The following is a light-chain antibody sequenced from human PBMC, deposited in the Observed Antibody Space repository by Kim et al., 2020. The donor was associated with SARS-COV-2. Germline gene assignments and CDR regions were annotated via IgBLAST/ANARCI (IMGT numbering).Light chain of an antibody. CDR3: QQYYSTPPR. CDR1: QGVLYSSNNKNY. Sequence: DIVMTQSPDSLAVSLGERATINCKSSQGVLYSSNNKNYLAWYQQKPGQPPKLLIYWASTRESGVPDRFSGSGSGTDFTLTISSLQAEDVAVYYCQQYYSTPPRFGQGTKVDIK. CDR2: WAS. V-gene: IGKV4-1*01. J-gene: IGKJ1*01.